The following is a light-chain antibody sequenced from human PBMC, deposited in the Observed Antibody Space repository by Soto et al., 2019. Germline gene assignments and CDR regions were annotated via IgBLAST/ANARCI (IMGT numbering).Light chain of an antibody. CDR3: QHYKMYSPWT. V-gene: IGKV1-5*03. CDR2: KAS. J-gene: IGKJ1*01. CDR1: QTISSW. Sequence: DIQMTQSPSTLSGSVGDRFTITCRAIQTISSWLAWYQQKPGKAPKLLIYKASTLKSGVPSRFSGSGSGTEFTLTISSLQPDDFATYYCQHYKMYSPWTFGQGTKVDIK.